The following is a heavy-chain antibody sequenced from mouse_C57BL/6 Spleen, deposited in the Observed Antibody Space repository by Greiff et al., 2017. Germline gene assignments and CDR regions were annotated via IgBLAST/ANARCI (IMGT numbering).Heavy chain of an antibody. CDR3: ARHYYGSSYGYFDV. CDR1: GFTFSSYG. CDR2: ISSGGSYT. V-gene: IGHV5-6*01. J-gene: IGHJ1*03. Sequence: EVNVVESGGDLVKPGGSLKLSCAASGFTFSSYGMSWVRQTPDKRLEWVATISSGGSYTYYPDSVKGRFTISRDNVKNTLYLQMSSLKSEDTAMYFCARHYYGSSYGYFDVWGTGTTVTVAS. D-gene: IGHD1-1*01.